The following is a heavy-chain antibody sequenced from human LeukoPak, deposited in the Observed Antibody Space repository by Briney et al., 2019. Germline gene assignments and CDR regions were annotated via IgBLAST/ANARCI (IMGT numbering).Heavy chain of an antibody. CDR2: IYYSGST. V-gene: IGHV4-31*03. CDR1: GGSISSGGYY. Sequence: SETLSLTCTVSGGSISSGGYYWSWIRQHPGKGLEWIGYIYYSGSTYYNPSLKSRVTISVDTSKNQFSLKLSSVTAADTAVYYCARRRYGNEDYWGQGTLDTVSS. CDR3: ARRRYGNEDY. J-gene: IGHJ4*02. D-gene: IGHD3-16*01.